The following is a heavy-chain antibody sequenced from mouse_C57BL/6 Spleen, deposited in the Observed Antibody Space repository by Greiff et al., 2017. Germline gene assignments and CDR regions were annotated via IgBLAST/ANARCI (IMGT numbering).Heavy chain of an antibody. CDR3: TRRGYDGVY. D-gene: IGHD2-2*01. CDR2: IDPENGDT. J-gene: IGHJ2*01. Sequence: EVQRVESGAELVRPGASVKLSCTASGFNIKDDYMHWVKQRPEQGLEWIGWIDPENGDTEYASKFQGKATITADTSSNTAYLQLSSLTSEDTAVYYCTRRGYDGVYWGQGTTLTVSS. V-gene: IGHV14-4*01. CDR1: GFNIKDDY.